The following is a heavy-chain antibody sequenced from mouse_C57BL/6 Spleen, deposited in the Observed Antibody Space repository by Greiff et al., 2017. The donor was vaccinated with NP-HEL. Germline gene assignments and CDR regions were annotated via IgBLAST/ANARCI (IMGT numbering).Heavy chain of an antibody. D-gene: IGHD2-1*01. V-gene: IGHV1-78*01. Sequence: QVQLQQSEAELVKPGASVKISCKASGYTFTDYTIHWMKQRPEQGLEWIGYIYPRDGSNKYNQKFKGKATLTADKSSSTAYMQLSSLPSEDSAVYLCASWSSYYGKGDYWGQGTSVTVSS. CDR3: ASWSSYYGKGDY. J-gene: IGHJ4*01. CDR1: GYTFTDYT. CDR2: IYPRDGSN.